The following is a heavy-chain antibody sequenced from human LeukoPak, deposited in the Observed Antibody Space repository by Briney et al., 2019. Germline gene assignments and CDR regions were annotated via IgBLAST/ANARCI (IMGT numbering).Heavy chain of an antibody. D-gene: IGHD6-6*01. CDR2: IYPGDSNT. CDR3: ARHPSSSSLSFDY. J-gene: IGHJ4*02. Sequence: GESLKISCKGSGYSFTSYWIGWVRQMPGKGLEWMGIIYPGDSNTRHSPSFQGQVTISADKSISTASLQWHSLEASDTAMYYCARHPSSSSLSFDYWGQGTLVTVSS. V-gene: IGHV5-51*01. CDR1: GYSFTSYW.